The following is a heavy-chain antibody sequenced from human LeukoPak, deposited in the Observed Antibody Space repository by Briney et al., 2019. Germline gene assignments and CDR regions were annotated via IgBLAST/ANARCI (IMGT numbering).Heavy chain of an antibody. J-gene: IGHJ4*02. CDR3: ARVACGGDCYIDY. D-gene: IGHD2-21*02. CDR1: GGSISPYY. V-gene: IGHV4-59*12. CDR2: GYVSGSS. Sequence: SETLSLTCTVSGGSISPYYWSWIRQPPGKGLEWIGYGYVSGSSKSIPSLKSRVTVSVDTSKNQFSLKLSSMTAADTAVYFCARVACGGDCYIDYWGQGTLVTASS.